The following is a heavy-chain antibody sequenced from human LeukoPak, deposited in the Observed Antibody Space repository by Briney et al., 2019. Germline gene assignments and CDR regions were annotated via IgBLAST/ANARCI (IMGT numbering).Heavy chain of an antibody. CDR1: GYSISSGYY. V-gene: IGHV4-38-2*02. Sequence: SETLSLTCTVSGYSISSGYYWGWIRQPPGKGLEWIGSIYHSGSTYYNPSLKSRVTISVDTSKNQFSLKLSSVTAADTAVYYCARTGWNLYFDYWGQGTLVTVSS. J-gene: IGHJ4*02. CDR3: ARTGWNLYFDY. CDR2: IYHSGST. D-gene: IGHD1-1*01.